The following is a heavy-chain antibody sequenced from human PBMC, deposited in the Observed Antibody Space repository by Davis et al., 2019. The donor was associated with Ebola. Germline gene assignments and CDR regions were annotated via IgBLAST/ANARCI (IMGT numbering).Heavy chain of an antibody. CDR2: IYYSGST. V-gene: IGHV4-31*02. CDR1: GGSISSSTYY. Sequence: SETLSLTCTVSGGSISSSTYYWGWIRQPPGKGLEWIGYIYYSGSTYYNPSLKSRVTILVDTSKNQFSLKLSSVTAADTAVYYCAGQRRSGIYYYGMDVWGQGTTVTVSS. CDR3: AGQRRSGIYYYGMDV. D-gene: IGHD1-26*01. J-gene: IGHJ6*02.